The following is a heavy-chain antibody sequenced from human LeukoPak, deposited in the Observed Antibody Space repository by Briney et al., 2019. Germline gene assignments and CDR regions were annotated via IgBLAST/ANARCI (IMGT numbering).Heavy chain of an antibody. CDR3: TRVTLRGSKYNWFDP. V-gene: IGHV1-69*08. D-gene: IGHD1-26*01. Sequence: SVKVSCRSSGGTFNTHIFNWVRQAPGQGLEWMGRITPIIGTTRYAQKFQGRVTITADTSTSTAYLELRGLTYDDSAVYYCTRVTLRGSKYNWFDPWGQGTHVSVSS. CDR2: ITPIIGTT. CDR1: GGTFNTHI. J-gene: IGHJ5*02.